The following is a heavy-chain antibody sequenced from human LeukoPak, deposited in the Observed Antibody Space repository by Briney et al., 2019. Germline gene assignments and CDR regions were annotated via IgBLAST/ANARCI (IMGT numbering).Heavy chain of an antibody. J-gene: IGHJ4*02. D-gene: IGHD3-22*01. CDR2: IYYSGNT. Sequence: SETLSLTCTVSGGSLSSGGYYWSWIRQHPGKGLEWIGFIYYSGNTYYTPSLKSRVTISVGTSKNQFSLKLTSATAADTAVYYCARVPLLELSSGYFDYWGQGTLVTVSS. V-gene: IGHV4-31*03. CDR1: GGSLSSGGYY. CDR3: ARVPLLELSSGYFDY.